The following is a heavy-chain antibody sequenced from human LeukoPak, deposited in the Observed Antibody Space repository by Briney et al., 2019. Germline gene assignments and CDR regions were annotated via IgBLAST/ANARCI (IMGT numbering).Heavy chain of an antibody. Sequence: ASVKVSCKASGYTFTSYGISWVRQAPGQGLEWMGIINPSGGSTSYAQKFQGRVTMTRDTSTSTVYMELSSLRSEDTAVYYCARVGGYCSSTSCPRGHDYWGQGTLVTVSS. V-gene: IGHV1-46*03. CDR2: INPSGGST. J-gene: IGHJ4*02. D-gene: IGHD2-2*01. CDR1: GYTFTSYG. CDR3: ARVGGYCSSTSCPRGHDY.